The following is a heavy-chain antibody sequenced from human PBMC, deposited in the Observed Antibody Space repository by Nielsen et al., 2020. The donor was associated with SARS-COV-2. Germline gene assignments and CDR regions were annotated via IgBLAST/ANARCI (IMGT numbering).Heavy chain of an antibody. V-gene: IGHV3-23*01. D-gene: IGHD4-17*01. CDR3: AKRDYGDHYYAMDV. CDR1: GFTFDDYA. J-gene: IGHJ6*02. CDR2: ITIGGGSP. Sequence: GGSLRLSCAASGFTFDDYAMHWVRQAPGKGLEWVSSITIGGGSPYYADSVKGRFSVSRDNSKNTLYLQMNSLRAEDTAVYYCAKRDYGDHYYAMDVWGQGTTVTVSS.